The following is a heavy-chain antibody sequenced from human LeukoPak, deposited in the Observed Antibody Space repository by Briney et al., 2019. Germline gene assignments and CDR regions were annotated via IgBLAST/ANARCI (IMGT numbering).Heavy chain of an antibody. CDR3: ARVDRHLGIRHFFDY. D-gene: IGHD7-27*01. CDR1: AVSVSNSRYY. J-gene: IGHJ4*02. V-gene: IGHV4-39*07. CDR2: ISYSGST. Sequence: SETLSLTCTVSAVSVSNSRYYWGWIRQPPGKGLEWIGSISYSGSTYSNPSLKSRVAMSLDTSKNQFSLRRNFLTSADTAMYYCARVDRHLGIRHFFDYWGQGTLVIVSS.